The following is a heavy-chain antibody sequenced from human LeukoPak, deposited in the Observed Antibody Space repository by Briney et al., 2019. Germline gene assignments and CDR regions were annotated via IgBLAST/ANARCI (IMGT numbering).Heavy chain of an antibody. CDR1: GFTFSSYW. J-gene: IGHJ4*02. V-gene: IGHV3-7*01. CDR2: IKQDGSEK. CDR3: ARDRGYYDSSARGRGYYDSSGTTYFDY. Sequence: GGSLRLSCAASGFTFSSYWMSWVRQAPGKGLEWVANIKQDGSEKYYVDSVKGRFTISRDNAKNSLYLQMNSLRAEDTAVYYCARDRGYYDSSARGRGYYDSSGTTYFDYWGQGTLVTVSS. D-gene: IGHD3-22*01.